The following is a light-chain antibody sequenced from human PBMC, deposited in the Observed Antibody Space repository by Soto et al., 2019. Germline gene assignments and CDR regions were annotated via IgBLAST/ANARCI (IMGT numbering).Light chain of an antibody. J-gene: IGKJ3*01. CDR2: DSS. V-gene: IGKV3-11*01. CDR3: QQSLT. Sequence: EIVLTQSPATLSVSPGERATLSCRASQSVSSDLACYQQKPGQPPRLLIYDSSRSAPGFPDRFTGSGSATAITITNRRLDPEDFGVSCCQQSLTVGPGTQVEIK. CDR1: QSVSSD.